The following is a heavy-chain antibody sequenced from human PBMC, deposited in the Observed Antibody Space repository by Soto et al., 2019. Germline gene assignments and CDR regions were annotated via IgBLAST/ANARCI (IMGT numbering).Heavy chain of an antibody. J-gene: IGHJ5*02. Sequence: QVQLVQSGAEVKKPGSSVKVSCKASGGTFSSYAISWVRQAPGQGLEWMGGIIPIFGTANFAQKFQGRVTITTDDSTRTAYMELTSLRSEDTAVYCCARIENWNFDPWGQGTLVTVSS. CDR2: IIPIFGTA. V-gene: IGHV1-69*05. D-gene: IGHD1-1*01. CDR1: GGTFSSYA. CDR3: ARIENWNFDP.